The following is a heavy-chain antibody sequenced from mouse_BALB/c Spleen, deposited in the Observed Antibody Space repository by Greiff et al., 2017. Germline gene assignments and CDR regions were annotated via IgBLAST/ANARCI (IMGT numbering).Heavy chain of an antibody. CDR2: IRSKSNNYAT. V-gene: IGHV10S3*01. CDR1: GFTFNTNA. J-gene: IGHJ4*01. D-gene: IGHD1-1*02. Sequence: EVKVEESGGGLVQPKGSLKLSCAASGFTFNTNAMNWVRQAPGKGLEWVARIRSKSNNYATYYADSVKDRFTISRDDSQSMLYLQMNNLKTEDTAMYYCVRDGWSYAMDYWGQGTSVTVSS. CDR3: VRDGWSYAMDY.